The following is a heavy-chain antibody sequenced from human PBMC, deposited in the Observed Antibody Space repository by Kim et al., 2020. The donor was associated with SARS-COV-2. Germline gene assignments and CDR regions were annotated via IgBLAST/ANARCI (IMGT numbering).Heavy chain of an antibody. V-gene: IGHV3-15*01. CDR3: TTDLPMVRGVINH. Sequence: GGSLRLSCAASGFTFSNAWMSWVRQAPGKGLEWVGRIKSKTDGGTTDYAAPVKGRFTISRDDSKNTLYLQMNSLKTEDTAVYYCTTDLPMVRGVINHWGQGTLVTVSS. CDR1: GFTFSNAW. J-gene: IGHJ5*02. D-gene: IGHD3-10*01. CDR2: IKSKTDGGTT.